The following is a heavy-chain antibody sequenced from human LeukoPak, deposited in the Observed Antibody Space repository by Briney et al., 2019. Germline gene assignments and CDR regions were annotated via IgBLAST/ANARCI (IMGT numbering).Heavy chain of an antibody. CDR3: ASRAHDYSNAAFDY. CDR1: GFTFSSYA. D-gene: IGHD4-11*01. Sequence: GGSLRLSCAASGFTFSSYAMHWVRQAPGKGLEWVAVISYDGSNKYYADSVKGRLTVSRDNSKNTLYLQMNSLRAEDTAVYYCASRAHDYSNAAFDYWGQGTLVTVSS. CDR2: ISYDGSNK. V-gene: IGHV3-30-3*01. J-gene: IGHJ4*02.